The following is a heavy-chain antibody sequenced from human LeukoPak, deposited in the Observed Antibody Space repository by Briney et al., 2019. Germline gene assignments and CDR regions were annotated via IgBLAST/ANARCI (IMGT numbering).Heavy chain of an antibody. CDR3: ATVTTMIRGVVGDI. CDR1: GFTFSNAW. D-gene: IGHD3-10*01. CDR2: VKSEADGGTT. V-gene: IGHV3-15*01. J-gene: IGHJ3*02. Sequence: GGSLRLSCAASGFTFSNAWMSWVRQAPGKGLEWVGRVKSEADGGTTHSAAPGRFTISRDDSKNTLYLLMNSLKTEDTAVYYCATVTTMIRGVVGDIWGQGTMVTVSS.